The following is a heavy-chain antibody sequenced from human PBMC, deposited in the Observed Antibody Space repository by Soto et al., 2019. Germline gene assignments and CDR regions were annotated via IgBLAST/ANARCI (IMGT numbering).Heavy chain of an antibody. CDR1: GFTFSSYA. Sequence: GESLKISCAASGFTFSSYAMSWVRQAPGKGLEWVSGISGSGGSTYYADSVKGRFTISRDNSKNTLYLQMNSLRAEDTAVYYCAKDLTEAADGGFDYWGQGTLVTVSS. V-gene: IGHV3-23*01. CDR3: AKDLTEAADGGFDY. D-gene: IGHD7-27*01. J-gene: IGHJ4*02. CDR2: ISGSGGST.